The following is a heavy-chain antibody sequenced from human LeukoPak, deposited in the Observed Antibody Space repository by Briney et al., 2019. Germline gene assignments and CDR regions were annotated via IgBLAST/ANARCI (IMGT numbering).Heavy chain of an antibody. Sequence: GGSQRLSCAASGFTVSSNYMSWVRQAPGKGLEWVSVIYSGGSTYYADSVKGRFTISRDNSKNTLYLQMNSLRAEDTAVYYCARVSPSIAAFSYWGQGTLVTVSS. CDR3: ARVSPSIAAFSY. CDR1: GFTVSSNY. D-gene: IGHD6-6*01. CDR2: IYSGGST. J-gene: IGHJ4*02. V-gene: IGHV3-53*01.